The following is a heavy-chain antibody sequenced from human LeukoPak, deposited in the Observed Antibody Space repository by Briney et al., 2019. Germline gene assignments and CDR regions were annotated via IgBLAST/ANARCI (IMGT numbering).Heavy chain of an antibody. CDR2: IYPSGST. D-gene: IGHD6-13*01. Sequence: SQTLSLTCTVSGCSISSGSYYWSWIRQPAGKGLEWIGRIYPSGSTSYNPSLTSRVTISLDTSKNQFSQKIISVTAAATDVYYCARLGIAASRLGWFDPWGQGTLVTVSS. V-gene: IGHV4-61*02. CDR1: GCSISSGSYY. CDR3: ARLGIAASRLGWFDP. J-gene: IGHJ5*02.